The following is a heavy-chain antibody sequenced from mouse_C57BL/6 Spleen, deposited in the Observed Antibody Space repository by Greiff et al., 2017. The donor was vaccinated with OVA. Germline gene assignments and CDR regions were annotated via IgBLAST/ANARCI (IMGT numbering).Heavy chain of an antibody. J-gene: IGHJ2*01. CDR2: IYPRSGNT. Sequence: VQLKESGAELARPGASVTLSCKASGYTFTSYGISWVKQRTGQGLEWIGEIYPRSGNTYYNEKFKCKATLTADKSSSTACMELRILTSEDSAVYFCAGDYDGYWCQGTTLTVSS. CDR1: GYTFTSYG. V-gene: IGHV1-81*01. D-gene: IGHD2-4*01. CDR3: AGDYDGY.